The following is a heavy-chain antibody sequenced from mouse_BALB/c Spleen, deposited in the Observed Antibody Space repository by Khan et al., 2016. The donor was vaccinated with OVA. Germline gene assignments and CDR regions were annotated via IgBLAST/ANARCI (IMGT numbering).Heavy chain of an antibody. CDR2: INPSNDYT. CDR1: GYTFTRYT. D-gene: IGHD2-14*01. CDR3: VREGAYNRSDGWFAY. Sequence: VQLQQSGAELARPGASVKMSCKASGYTFTRYTMHWVKQRPGQGLAWIGYINPSNDYTNYNQNFKTKATFIVDKSSSTSYMQLSSLTSEDSSVYYCVREGAYNRSDGWFAYWGQGTLVTVAA. J-gene: IGHJ3*01. V-gene: IGHV1-4*01.